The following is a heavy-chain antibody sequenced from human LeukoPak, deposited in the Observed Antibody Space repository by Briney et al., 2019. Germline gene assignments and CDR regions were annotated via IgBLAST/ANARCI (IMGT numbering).Heavy chain of an antibody. CDR3: ARGPTKVGTYGDLPYYFDY. J-gene: IGHJ4*02. V-gene: IGHV3-7*03. CDR2: IKQDGSEK. Sequence: GGSLRLSCAASGFTFSSAWMSWVRQAPGKGLEWVANIKQDGSEKFYVDSVRGRFTISRDNAKNSLYLQMNSLRAEDTAVYYCARGPTKVGTYGDLPYYFDYWGQGTLVTVSS. CDR1: GFTFSSAW. D-gene: IGHD4-17*01.